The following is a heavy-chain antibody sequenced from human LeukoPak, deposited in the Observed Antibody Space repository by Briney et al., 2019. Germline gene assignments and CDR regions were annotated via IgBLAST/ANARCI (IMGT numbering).Heavy chain of an antibody. D-gene: IGHD2-2*01. CDR3: ARDRSPWAAAANLDAFDI. J-gene: IGHJ3*02. V-gene: IGHV4-59*01. CDR2: IYYSGST. Sequence: PSEGLSLTRLHSLGSISKKFLCWIWPPPGKGVEGVGYIYYSGSTKYNPSFKSRVTILVATSKNQFSLKLSSVTAADTAVYYCARDRSPWAAAANLDAFDIWGQGTMVTVTS. CDR1: LGSISKKF.